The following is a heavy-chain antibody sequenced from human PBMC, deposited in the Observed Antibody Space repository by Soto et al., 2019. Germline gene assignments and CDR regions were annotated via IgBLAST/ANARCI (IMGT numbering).Heavy chain of an antibody. J-gene: IGHJ5*02. CDR3: ARGYYDTTGYRLDP. CDR2: IYYSGST. CDR1: GGSISSVGYY. D-gene: IGHD3-22*01. V-gene: IGHV4-31*03. Sequence: SETLSLTCTVSGGSISSVGYYWSWIRQHPGKGLEWIGFIYYSGSTYYNPSLKSRVTISVDRSKNQFSLKLSSVTAADTAVYYCARGYYDTTGYRLDPWGQGTLVTVSS.